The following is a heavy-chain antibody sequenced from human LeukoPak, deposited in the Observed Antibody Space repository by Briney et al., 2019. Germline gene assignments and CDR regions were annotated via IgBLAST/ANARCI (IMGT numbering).Heavy chain of an antibody. D-gene: IGHD2-2*01. CDR1: GGSISSSSYY. CDR3: ARQLGYCSSTSCYADKVDY. J-gene: IGHJ4*02. Sequence: SETLSLTCTVSGGSISSSSYYWGWIRQPPGKGLEWIGSIYYSGSTYYNPSLKSRVTISVDTSKNQFSLKLSSVTAAETGVYYCARQLGYCSSTSCYADKVDYWGQGTLVTVSS. V-gene: IGHV4-39*01. CDR2: IYYSGST.